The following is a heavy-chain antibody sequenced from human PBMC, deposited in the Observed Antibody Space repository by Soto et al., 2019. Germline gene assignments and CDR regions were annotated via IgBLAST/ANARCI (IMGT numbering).Heavy chain of an antibody. J-gene: IGHJ4*02. V-gene: IGHV3-13*01. Sequence: EVQLVESGGGLVQPGGSLRLSCAASGFNFSSYDMHWVRQATGKGLEWVSAIGTAGDTYYPGSVKGRFTISRENAKNSLYLQMNSLRAGDTAVDYCARGGGVAGTLNYRGQGTLVTVSS. D-gene: IGHD6-19*01. CDR3: ARGGGVAGTLNY. CDR1: GFNFSSYD. CDR2: IGTAGDT.